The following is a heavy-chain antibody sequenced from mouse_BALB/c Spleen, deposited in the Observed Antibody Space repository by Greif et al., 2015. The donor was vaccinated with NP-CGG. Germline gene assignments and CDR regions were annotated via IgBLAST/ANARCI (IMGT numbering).Heavy chain of an antibody. D-gene: IGHD2-4*01. CDR1: GYTFSSYW. J-gene: IGHJ3*01. CDR2: ILPGSGST. CDR3: ARADYEGWFAY. Sequence: VQLQQSGAELMKPGASVKISCKATGYTFSSYWIEWVKQRPGHGLEWIGEILPGSGSTNYNEKFKGKATFTADTSSNTAYMQLSSLTSEDSAVYYCARADYEGWFAYWGQGTLVTVSA. V-gene: IGHV1-9*01.